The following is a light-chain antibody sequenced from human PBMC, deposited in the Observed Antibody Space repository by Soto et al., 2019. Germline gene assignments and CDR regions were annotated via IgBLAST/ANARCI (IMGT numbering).Light chain of an antibody. V-gene: IGKV3-20*01. J-gene: IGKJ2*01. CDR1: QTIFNSY. CDR2: GAS. CDR3: QQYGSSYT. Sequence: ENVLTQSPGTLSLSPGDTATLSCRASQTIFNSYLAWYQQKPGQAPRLLIYGASSRATAIPDRFSGGVSGTDFTLTITRLEPEDFAVYYCQQYGSSYTFGQGTKLE.